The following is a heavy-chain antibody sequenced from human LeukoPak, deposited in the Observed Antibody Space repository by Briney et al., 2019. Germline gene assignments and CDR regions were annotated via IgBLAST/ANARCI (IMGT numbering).Heavy chain of an antibody. CDR2: IFNSGDT. CDR3: ARDPAPATGAFDI. D-gene: IGHD1-1*01. J-gene: IGHJ3*02. Sequence: PGGSLRLXCAASGFTISSNYMNWVRQAPGKGLEWVSVIFNSGDTYYADSVKGRFTISRDTSKNTLYLQMNSLRVDDTAVYYFARDPAPATGAFDIWGQGTMVIIS. CDR1: GFTISSNY. V-gene: IGHV3-53*01.